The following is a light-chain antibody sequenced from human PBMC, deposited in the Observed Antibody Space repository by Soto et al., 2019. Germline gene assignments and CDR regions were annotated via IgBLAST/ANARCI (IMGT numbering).Light chain of an antibody. J-gene: IGKJ1*01. CDR3: QQYNNWPPWT. V-gene: IGKV3-15*01. CDR2: GAS. CDR1: QSVSSN. Sequence: EMVMTQSPATLSVSPGESATLSCRASQSVSSNLAWYHQKPGQAPRLLIYGASTRATGIQARFSGSGAGTEFTLTISSLQSEDFAVYYCQQYNNWPPWTFGQGTKVEIK.